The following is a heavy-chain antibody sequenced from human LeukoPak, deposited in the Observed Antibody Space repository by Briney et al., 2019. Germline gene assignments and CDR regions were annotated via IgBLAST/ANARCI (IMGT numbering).Heavy chain of an antibody. Sequence: KPSETLSLTCFVSGDSISRYYWRWIRQSPGKGLEWIGYISNSGSTTYNPSLTGRVTISVDTSRNQFALRLNFVSAADTAVYYCARTRQDYYDNSGYPNPHFDSWGQGTLVTGSS. CDR1: GDSISRYY. V-gene: IGHV4-59*08. J-gene: IGHJ4*02. D-gene: IGHD3-22*01. CDR3: ARTRQDYYDNSGYPNPHFDS. CDR2: ISNSGST.